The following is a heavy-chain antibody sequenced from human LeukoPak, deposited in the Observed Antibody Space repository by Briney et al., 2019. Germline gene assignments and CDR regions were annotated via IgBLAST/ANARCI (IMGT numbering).Heavy chain of an antibody. D-gene: IGHD3-10*01. J-gene: IGHJ4*02. Sequence: PSETLSLTCAVYGGSFSGYYWSWIRQPPGKGLEWIGEINHSGSTNYNPSLKSRVTISVDTSKNQFSLKLSSVTAADTAVYYCARGHGLLGWFGEFNYFDYWGQGTLVTVPS. CDR1: GGSFSGYY. V-gene: IGHV4-34*01. CDR3: ARGHGLLGWFGEFNYFDY. CDR2: INHSGST.